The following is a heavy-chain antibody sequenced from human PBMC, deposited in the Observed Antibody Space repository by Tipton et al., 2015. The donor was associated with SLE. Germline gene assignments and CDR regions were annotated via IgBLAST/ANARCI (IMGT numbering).Heavy chain of an antibody. Sequence: TLSLTCAVFGGSFTGSYWSWIRQPPGKELEWIGDINPSGRTNYNPSLKSRVTISIHTSMNQFSLKLNSVTAADTAVYFCARGPPVILWFGDSLGRAFDIWGQGTMLTVSS. J-gene: IGHJ3*02. CDR2: INPSGRT. CDR3: ARGPPVILWFGDSLGRAFDI. CDR1: GGSFTGSY. V-gene: IGHV4-34*01. D-gene: IGHD3-10*01.